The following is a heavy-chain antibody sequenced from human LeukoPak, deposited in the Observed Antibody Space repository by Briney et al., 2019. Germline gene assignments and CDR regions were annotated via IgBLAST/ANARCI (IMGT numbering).Heavy chain of an antibody. J-gene: IGHJ4*02. CDR1: GYTLTELS. V-gene: IGHV1-24*01. D-gene: IGHD6-19*01. Sequence: ASVKVSCKVSGYTLTELSMHWVRQAPGKGLEWVGGFDPEDGETIYEQKFQGRVTMTEGTSTDTAYMELSSLRSEDTAVCYCATVWVYSSGWRENRNWYNYWGQGTLVTVSS. CDR3: ATVWVYSSGWRENRNWYNY. CDR2: FDPEDGET.